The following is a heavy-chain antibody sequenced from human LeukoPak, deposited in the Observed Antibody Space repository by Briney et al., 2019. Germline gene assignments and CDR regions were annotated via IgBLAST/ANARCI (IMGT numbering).Heavy chain of an antibody. D-gene: IGHD6-19*01. CDR2: ISGRGATT. J-gene: IGHJ4*02. Sequence: PGGSLRLSCAASGFTFSNYGMSWVRLAPGKGLEWVSAISGRGATTHYADSVKGRFTISRDNSKNTLYLQMNSLRADDTAVYYCAKDAMAGSTLKYWGQGTQVTVSS. CDR1: GFTFSNYG. CDR3: AKDAMAGSTLKY. V-gene: IGHV3-23*01.